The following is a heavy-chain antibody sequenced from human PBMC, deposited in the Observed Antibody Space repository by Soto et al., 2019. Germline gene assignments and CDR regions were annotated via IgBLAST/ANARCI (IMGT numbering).Heavy chain of an antibody. CDR3: ARDGPYDT. Sequence: QVQLVESGGGVVQPGRSLRLSCAASGFTFSSYAMHWVRQAPGKGLEWVAVISYDGSNKYYADSVKGRFTISRDNSKNTLYLQMNSLRAEDTAVYYRARDGPYDTWGQGTLVTVSS. CDR2: ISYDGSNK. J-gene: IGHJ5*02. D-gene: IGHD3-9*01. V-gene: IGHV3-30-3*01. CDR1: GFTFSSYA.